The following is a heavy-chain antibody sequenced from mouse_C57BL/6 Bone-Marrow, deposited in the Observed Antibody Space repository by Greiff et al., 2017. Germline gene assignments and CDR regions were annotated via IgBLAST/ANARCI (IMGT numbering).Heavy chain of an antibody. CDR2: IDPSDSYT. J-gene: IGHJ2*01. CDR3: AIYDGYYVDY. Sequence: QVQLQQPGAELVMPGASVKLSCKASGYTFTSYWMHWVKQRPGQGLEWIGEIDPSDSYTNYNQKFKGKSTLTVDKSSSTAYMQLSSLTSEDSAVYYCAIYDGYYVDYWGQGTTLTVYS. CDR1: GYTFTSYW. V-gene: IGHV1-69*01. D-gene: IGHD2-3*01.